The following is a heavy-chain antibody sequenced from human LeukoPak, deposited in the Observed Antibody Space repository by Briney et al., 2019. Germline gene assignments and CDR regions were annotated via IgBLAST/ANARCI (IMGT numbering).Heavy chain of an antibody. D-gene: IGHD2-15*01. CDR3: ARAGYCSGGSCYTFDY. CDR2: INTGNGNT. V-gene: IGHV1-3*04. J-gene: IGHJ4*02. CDR1: EYTFTAYT. Sequence: ASVKVSCKASEYTFTAYTIHWVRQAPGQSLEWMGWINTGNGNTKYSQKFQGRVTITRDTSANTAYMELSSLRSEDTAVYHCARAGYCSGGSCYTFDYWGQGTLVTVSS.